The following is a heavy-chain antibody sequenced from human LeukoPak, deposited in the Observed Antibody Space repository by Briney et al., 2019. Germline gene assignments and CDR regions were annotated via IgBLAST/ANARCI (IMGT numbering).Heavy chain of an antibody. CDR3: AKDLYCSSGSCYPYGMDV. J-gene: IGHJ6*02. Sequence: PGGSLRLSCAASGFTFSSYGMHWVRQAPGKGLEWVAFIRYDGSNKYYADSVKGRFTISRDNSKNTLYLQMNSLRAEDTAVYYCAKDLYCSSGSCYPYGMDVWGQGTTVTVSS. V-gene: IGHV3-30*02. CDR2: IRYDGSNK. D-gene: IGHD2-15*01. CDR1: GFTFSSYG.